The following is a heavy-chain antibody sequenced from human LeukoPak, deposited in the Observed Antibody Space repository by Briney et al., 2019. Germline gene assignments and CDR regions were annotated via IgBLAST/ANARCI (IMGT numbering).Heavy chain of an antibody. D-gene: IGHD3-22*01. CDR3: ARAYDSSGYYPLFDY. V-gene: IGHV3-13*01. J-gene: IGHJ4*02. CDR2: IGTAGDT. Sequence: GGSLRLSCAASGFTFSSYDMHWVRQATGKGLEWVSAIGTAGDTYYPGSVKGRFTISRENAKNSLYLQMNSLRAGDTAVYYCARAYDSSGYYPLFDYWGQGTLVTVSS. CDR1: GFTFSSYD.